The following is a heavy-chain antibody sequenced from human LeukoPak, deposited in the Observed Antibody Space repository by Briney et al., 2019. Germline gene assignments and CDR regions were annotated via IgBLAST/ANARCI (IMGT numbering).Heavy chain of an antibody. Sequence: GGSLRLSCAGSGFTFSRYSMNWFRQAPGKGLERVSSISSRSTNIFYADSVKGRFTISRDNAKNSLYQQINSLGAEDTAVYYCARDAQWLVPEGYFYYMDVWGKGTTVTVSS. D-gene: IGHD6-19*01. CDR1: GFTFSRYS. J-gene: IGHJ6*03. CDR2: ISSRSTNI. V-gene: IGHV3-21*01. CDR3: ARDAQWLVPEGYFYYMDV.